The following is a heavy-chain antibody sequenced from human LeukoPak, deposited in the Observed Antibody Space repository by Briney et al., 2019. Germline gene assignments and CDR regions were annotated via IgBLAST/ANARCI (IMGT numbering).Heavy chain of an antibody. CDR1: GFTFSTYA. D-gene: IGHD5-12*01. Sequence: PGGSLRLPCAASGFTFSTYAMNWVRQAPGKGLEWVSAISGSGGSTYYADSVKGRFTISRDNSKNTLYLQMNSLRAEDTAVYYCAKVRVATLDYWGQGTLVTVSS. V-gene: IGHV3-23*01. CDR3: AKVRVATLDY. CDR2: ISGSGGST. J-gene: IGHJ4*02.